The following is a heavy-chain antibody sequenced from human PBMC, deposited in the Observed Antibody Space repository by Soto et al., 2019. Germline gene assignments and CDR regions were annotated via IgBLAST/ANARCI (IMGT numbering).Heavy chain of an antibody. CDR2: IIPIFGTA. D-gene: IGHD2-15*01. CDR1: GGTFSSYA. CDR3: GVQGDIGVVVAASYYYYGMDV. J-gene: IGHJ6*02. V-gene: IGHV1-69*12. Sequence: QVQLVQSGAEVKKPGSSVKVSCKASGGTFSSYAISWVRQAPGQGLEWMGGIIPIFGTANYAQKFQGRVTITEGESTGTAYLELSSLGSEDTAVYYFGVQGDIGVVVAASYYYYGMDVWGQGTTVTVSS.